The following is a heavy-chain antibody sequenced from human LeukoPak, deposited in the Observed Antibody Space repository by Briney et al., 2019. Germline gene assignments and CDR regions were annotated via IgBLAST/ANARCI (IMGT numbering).Heavy chain of an antibody. V-gene: IGHV3-74*01. CDR2: INGDGSST. Sequence: GGSLRLSCAASGFTFSSYWMHWVRHAPGKGLVWVSRINGDGSSTSYADSVKGRFTISRDNAKNTLYLQMNSLRAEDTAVYYCVLGIAAAWGQGTLVTVSS. CDR1: GFTFSSYW. CDR3: VLGIAAA. J-gene: IGHJ5*02. D-gene: IGHD6-13*01.